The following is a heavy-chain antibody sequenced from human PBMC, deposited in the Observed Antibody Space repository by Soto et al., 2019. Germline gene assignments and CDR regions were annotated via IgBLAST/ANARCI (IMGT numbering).Heavy chain of an antibody. D-gene: IGHD2-21*01. CDR1: GYTFTDYA. V-gene: IGHV1-3*04. Sequence: ASVKVSCKASGYTFTDYAMHWVRQAPGQRLEWMGWINTGNGNTKFSLKFQGRVTITRDTSATTAYMELTSLRSEDTAVYYCAKGSRMWTPDYWGQGTLVTVSS. J-gene: IGHJ4*02. CDR2: INTGNGNT. CDR3: AKGSRMWTPDY.